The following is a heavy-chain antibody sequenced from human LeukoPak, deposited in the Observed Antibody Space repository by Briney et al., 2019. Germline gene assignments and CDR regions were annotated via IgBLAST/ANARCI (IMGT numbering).Heavy chain of an antibody. CDR2: IYSGGST. CDR3: ARDHPNCSGGSCYWK. CDR1: GFTVSSNY. V-gene: IGHV3-53*01. Sequence: PGGSLRLSRAASGFTVSSNYMSWVRQAPGMGLEWVSVIYSGGSTYYADSVKGRFTISRDNSKNTLYLQMNSLRAEDTAVYYCARDHPNCSGGSCYWKWGQGTLVTVSS. D-gene: IGHD2-15*01. J-gene: IGHJ4*02.